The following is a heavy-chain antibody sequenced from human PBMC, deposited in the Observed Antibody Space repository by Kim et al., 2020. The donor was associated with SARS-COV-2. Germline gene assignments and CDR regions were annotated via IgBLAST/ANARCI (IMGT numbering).Heavy chain of an antibody. J-gene: IGHJ4*01. V-gene: IGHV4-34*01. D-gene: IGHD6-13*01. CDR2: INHSGST. Sequence: SETLSLTCAVYGGSFSGYYWSWIRQPPGKGLEWIGEINHSGSTNYNPSLKSRVTISVDTSKNQFSLKLSSVTAADTAVYYCARGLRRDPAAAGTTLDYWG. CDR3: ARGLRRDPAAAGTTLDY. CDR1: GGSFSGYY.